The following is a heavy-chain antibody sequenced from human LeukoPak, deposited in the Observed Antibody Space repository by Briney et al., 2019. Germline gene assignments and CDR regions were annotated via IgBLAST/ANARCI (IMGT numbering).Heavy chain of an antibody. J-gene: IGHJ4*02. CDR1: GGPISSSSYY. D-gene: IGHD3-22*01. CDR2: IYYSGST. V-gene: IGHV4-39*07. CDR3: ARVVYDSSTYPKSYFDF. Sequence: SETLPLTCTVSGGPISSSSYYWGWIRQPPGKGLEWIGTIYYSGSTYYNPSLKSRVTISVDTSKNQFSLKLSSVTAADTAVYYCARVVYDSSTYPKSYFDFWGQGTLVTVSS.